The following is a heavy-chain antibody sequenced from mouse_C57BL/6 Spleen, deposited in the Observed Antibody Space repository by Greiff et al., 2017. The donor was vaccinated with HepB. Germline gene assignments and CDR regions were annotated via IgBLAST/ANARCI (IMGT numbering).Heavy chain of an antibody. CDR2: IYPGDGDT. J-gene: IGHJ2*01. Sequence: VQLQHSGPELVKPGASVKISCKASGYAFSSSWMNWVKQRPGKGLEWIGRIYPGDGDTNYNGKFKGKATLTADKSSSTAYMQLSSLTSEDSAVYFCARRPDYYGSSYGDYWGQGTTLTVSS. CDR1: GYAFSSSW. CDR3: ARRPDYYGSSYGDY. D-gene: IGHD1-1*01. V-gene: IGHV1-82*01.